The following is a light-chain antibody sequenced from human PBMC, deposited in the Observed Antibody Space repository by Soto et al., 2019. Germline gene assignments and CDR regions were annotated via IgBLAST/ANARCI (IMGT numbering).Light chain of an antibody. Sequence: EIVLTQSPATLSLSPGERATLSCRASQSVSSYLAWYQQKPGQAPRLLIYDTSKRATGIPARFSGSASGTDFALTISSLEAEDFAVYYCQQRTNWPRSFTFGPGTKVDIK. CDR3: QQRTNWPRSFT. J-gene: IGKJ3*01. CDR2: DTS. CDR1: QSVSSY. V-gene: IGKV3-11*01.